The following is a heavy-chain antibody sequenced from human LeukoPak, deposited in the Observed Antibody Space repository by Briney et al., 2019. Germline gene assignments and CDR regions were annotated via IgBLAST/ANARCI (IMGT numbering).Heavy chain of an antibody. Sequence: GGSLRLSCAASGFTFSGYAMHWVRQAPGKGLEYVSAISSNGGSTYYANSVKGRFTISRDNSKNTLYLQMGSLRAEDMAVYYCARGLVYDYWGQGTLVTVSS. D-gene: IGHD6-19*01. V-gene: IGHV3-64*01. CDR1: GFTFSGYA. CDR3: ARGLVYDY. J-gene: IGHJ4*02. CDR2: ISSNGGST.